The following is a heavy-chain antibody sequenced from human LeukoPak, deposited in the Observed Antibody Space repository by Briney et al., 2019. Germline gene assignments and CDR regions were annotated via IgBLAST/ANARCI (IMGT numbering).Heavy chain of an antibody. CDR3: ATELDTYEHLRVDP. D-gene: IGHD5-18*01. CDR2: VDPEESET. CDR1: GYTFTDYY. Sequence: SASVKVSRKVSGYTFTDYYMHWVQQAPGKGLEWMGLVDPEESETIYAEKFHGRVTIAADTSTDTDYMELSSLRSEDTAVYYCATELDTYEHLRVDPWGQGTLVTVSS. V-gene: IGHV1-69-2*01. J-gene: IGHJ5*02.